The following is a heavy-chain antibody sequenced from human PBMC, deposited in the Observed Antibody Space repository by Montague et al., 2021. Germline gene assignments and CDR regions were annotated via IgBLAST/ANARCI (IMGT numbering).Heavy chain of an antibody. CDR2: GKKK. CDR3: ANYDSSSYVSFGY. D-gene: IGHD3-22*01. V-gene: IGHV3-74*01. J-gene: IGHJ4*02. Sequence: GKKKNYAESVKGRFTISRDNAKKTLYLQMNSLRAEDMAVYYGANYDSSSYVSFGYCGQGTLVTVSS.